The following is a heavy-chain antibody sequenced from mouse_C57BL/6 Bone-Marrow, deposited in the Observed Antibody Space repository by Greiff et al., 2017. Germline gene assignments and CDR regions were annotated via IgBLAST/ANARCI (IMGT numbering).Heavy chain of an antibody. Sequence: QVQLQQPGAELVKPGASVKMSCKASGYTFTSYWMPWVKQRPGQGLEWIGNIYPGSGSTNYNEKFKSKATLTVDKSSSTAYMQLSSLTSEDSAVYYCARTRGLHYAMDYWGQGTSVTVSS. CDR1: GYTFTSYW. V-gene: IGHV1-55*01. CDR3: ARTRGLHYAMDY. CDR2: IYPGSGST. J-gene: IGHJ4*01. D-gene: IGHD2-10*01.